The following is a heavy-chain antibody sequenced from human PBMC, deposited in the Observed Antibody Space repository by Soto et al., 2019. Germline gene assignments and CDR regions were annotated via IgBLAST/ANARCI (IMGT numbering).Heavy chain of an antibody. V-gene: IGHV4-39*01. CDR2: IYYSGST. D-gene: IGHD6-19*01. CDR1: GGSISSRSYY. CDR3: ARHIKSSGWYEGYYYGMDV. J-gene: IGHJ6*02. Sequence: SATLSLTCTVSGGSISSRSYYWGWIRQPPGKGLELIGSIYYSGSTYYNPSLKSRVTISADTSKNQFSLKLSSVTAADTAVYYCARHIKSSGWYEGYYYGMDVWGQGTTVT.